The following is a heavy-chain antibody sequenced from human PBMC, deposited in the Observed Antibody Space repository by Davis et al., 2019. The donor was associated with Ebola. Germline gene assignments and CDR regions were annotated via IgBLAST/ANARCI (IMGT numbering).Heavy chain of an antibody. V-gene: IGHV3-21*01. CDR2: ISSSSYI. CDR3: ARDGTYYYDSSGYSEIYYYYGMDV. D-gene: IGHD3-22*01. Sequence: GESLKISCAASGFTFSSYSMNWVRQAPGKGLEWVSSISSSSYIYYADSVKGRFTISRDNAKNSLYLQMNSLRAEDTAVYYCARDGTYYYDSSGYSEIYYYYGMDVWGQGTTVTVSS. CDR1: GFTFSSYS. J-gene: IGHJ6*02.